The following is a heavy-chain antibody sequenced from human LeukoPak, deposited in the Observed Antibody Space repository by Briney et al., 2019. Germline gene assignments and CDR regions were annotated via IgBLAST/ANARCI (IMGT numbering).Heavy chain of an antibody. J-gene: IGHJ3*02. CDR3: ARVAKPRGPVAFDI. V-gene: IGHV4-38-2*02. CDR2: IYHSGST. CDR1: GYSISSGYY. D-gene: IGHD1-14*01. Sequence: SETLSLTCTVSGYSISSGYYWGWVRQPPGKGLEWIGSIYHSGSTYYNPSLKSRVTISVDTSKNQFSLKLSSVTAADTAVYYCARVAKPRGPVAFDIWGQGTMVTVSS.